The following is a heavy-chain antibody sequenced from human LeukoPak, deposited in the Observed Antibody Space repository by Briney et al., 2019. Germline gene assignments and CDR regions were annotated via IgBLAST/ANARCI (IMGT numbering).Heavy chain of an antibody. D-gene: IGHD6-6*01. J-gene: IGHJ4*02. CDR1: GDSITSGIYY. V-gene: IGHV4-39*07. CDR3: ARDPTLAAPDY. CDR2: IYSSGTT. Sequence: SETLSLTCTVSGDSITSGIYYWGWIRQPPGKGLEWIGSIYSSGTTYYNPSLKSRVTISINTSKNQFSLKLTSVTAADTAVYYCARDPTLAAPDYWGQGTLVIVSS.